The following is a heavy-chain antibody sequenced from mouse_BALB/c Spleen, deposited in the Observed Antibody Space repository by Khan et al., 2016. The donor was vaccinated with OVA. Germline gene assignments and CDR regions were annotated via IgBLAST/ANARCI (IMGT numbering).Heavy chain of an antibody. D-gene: IGHD3-3*01. CDR1: GYTFTNYG. CDR2: IYTYTGEP. J-gene: IGHJ4*01. CDR3: ASGGRRAMDY. Sequence: QIQLVQSGPDLKKPGETVKISCKASGYTFTNYGINWVKQAPGKGLKWMGWIYTYTGEPTYADDFKGRFAFSLETSASTAYLQINNLKNEDTATEFCASGGRRAMDYWGQGTSVTVSS. V-gene: IGHV9-3-1*01.